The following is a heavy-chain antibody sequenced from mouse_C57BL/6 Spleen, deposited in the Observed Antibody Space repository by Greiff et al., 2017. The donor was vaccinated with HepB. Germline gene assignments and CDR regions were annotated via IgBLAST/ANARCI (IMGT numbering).Heavy chain of an antibody. CDR3: ARQTPTGAWFAY. V-gene: IGHV5-9*01. J-gene: IGHJ3*01. CDR2: ISGGGGNT. CDR1: GFTFSSYT. Sequence: DVKLVESGGGLVKPGGSLKLSCAASGFTFSSYTMSWVRQTPEKRLEWVATISGGGGNTYYPDSVKGRFTLSRDNAKNTLYLQMSSLRSEDTALYYCARQTPTGAWFAYWGQGTLVTVSA.